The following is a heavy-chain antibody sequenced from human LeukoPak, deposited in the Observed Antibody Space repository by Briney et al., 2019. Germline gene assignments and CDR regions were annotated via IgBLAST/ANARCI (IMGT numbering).Heavy chain of an antibody. CDR3: ARVLLTGAGGDAFDI. V-gene: IGHV3-30-3*01. Sequence: GRSLRLSCAASGFTFSSYAMHWVRQAPGKGLEWVAVISYDGSNKYYADSVKGRFTISRDNSKNTLYLQMNSLRAEDTAVYYCARVLLTGAGGDAFDIWGQGTMVTVSS. CDR1: GFTFSSYA. J-gene: IGHJ3*02. CDR2: ISYDGSNK. D-gene: IGHD7-27*01.